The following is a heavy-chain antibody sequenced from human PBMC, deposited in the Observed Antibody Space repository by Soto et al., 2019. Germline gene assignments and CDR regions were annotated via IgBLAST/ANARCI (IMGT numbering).Heavy chain of an antibody. D-gene: IGHD1-7*01. CDR2: ISGRGGNR. CDR1: GVTFSTDA. Sequence: GGALRLSCAASGVTFSTDAMSWVRQAPGKGQEWVSSISGRGGNRYYADSVKGRFTISRDNSKNTLYMQMDSLRVEDTAVYYCARFAASWELNWSDPWGQGTLVTVSS. J-gene: IGHJ5*02. V-gene: IGHV3-23*01. CDR3: ARFAASWELNWSDP.